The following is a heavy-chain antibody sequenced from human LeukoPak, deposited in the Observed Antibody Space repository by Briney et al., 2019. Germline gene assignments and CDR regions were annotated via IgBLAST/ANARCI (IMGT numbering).Heavy chain of an antibody. Sequence: SETLSFTCTVSGGSISSGSYYWSWIRQPAGKGLEWIGRFYTGGSTNYNPSLKSRVTISVDTSKNQFSLKLTSVTAADTAVYYCARGRGSGENDYWGQGTLVTVSS. CDR1: GGSISSGSYY. J-gene: IGHJ4*02. V-gene: IGHV4-61*02. CDR3: ARGRGSGENDY. CDR2: FYTGGST. D-gene: IGHD6-19*01.